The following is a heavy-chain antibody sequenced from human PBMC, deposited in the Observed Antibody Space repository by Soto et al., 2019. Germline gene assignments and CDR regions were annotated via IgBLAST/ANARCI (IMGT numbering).Heavy chain of an antibody. J-gene: IGHJ4*02. CDR2: IYLSGTT. CDR3: ARDFHDSSLDY. D-gene: IGHD3-22*01. V-gene: IGHV4-4*02. CDR1: GDFISSGNW. Sequence: QVQLQESGPGLVRPSGTLSLTCAVSGDFISSGNWWTWVRQSPGKGLEWIGEIYLSGTTNYNPSLKSRVTMSVDKSKNQFSLKLSSVTAADTAVYYCARDFHDSSLDYWGQGILVTVSS.